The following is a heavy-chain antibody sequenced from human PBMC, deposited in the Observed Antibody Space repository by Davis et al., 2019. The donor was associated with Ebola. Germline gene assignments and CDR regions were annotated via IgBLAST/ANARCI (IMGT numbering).Heavy chain of an antibody. V-gene: IGHV3-7*03. Sequence: GESLKISCAASGFTFSNYWMNWVRQAPGKGLEWVANIKPDGSEIRYVDSVKGRFTVSRDNAENSLSLQMNSLRAEDTAVYYCAKARFGSSPVLNYWGQGTLVTVSS. J-gene: IGHJ4*02. CDR2: IKPDGSEI. CDR1: GFTFSNYW. D-gene: IGHD6-6*01. CDR3: AKARFGSSPVLNY.